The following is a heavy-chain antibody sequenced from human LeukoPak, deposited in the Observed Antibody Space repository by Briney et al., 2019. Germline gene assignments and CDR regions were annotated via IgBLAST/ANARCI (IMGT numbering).Heavy chain of an antibody. Sequence: SETLSLTCAVYGGSFSGYYWSRIRQPPGKGLEWIGEINHSGSTNYNPSLKSRVTISVDTSKNQFSLKLSSVTAADTAVYYCARSLYCSSTSCSGFDPWGQGTLVTVSS. CDR1: GGSFSGYY. CDR2: INHSGST. V-gene: IGHV4-34*01. CDR3: ARSLYCSSTSCSGFDP. J-gene: IGHJ5*02. D-gene: IGHD2-2*01.